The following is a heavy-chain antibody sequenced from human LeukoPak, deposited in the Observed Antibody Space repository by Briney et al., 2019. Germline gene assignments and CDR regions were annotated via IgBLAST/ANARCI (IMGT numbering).Heavy chain of an antibody. V-gene: IGHV4-31*03. D-gene: IGHD6-6*01. J-gene: IGHJ1*01. Sequence: SETLSLTCTVSGGSISSGGYYWSWIRQHPGKGLEWIGYIYYSGSTYYNPSLKSRVTISVDTSKNQFSLKLSSVTAADTAVYYCARGGAARLHFQNWGQGTLVTVSS. CDR2: IYYSGST. CDR1: GGSISSGGYY. CDR3: ARGGAARLHFQN.